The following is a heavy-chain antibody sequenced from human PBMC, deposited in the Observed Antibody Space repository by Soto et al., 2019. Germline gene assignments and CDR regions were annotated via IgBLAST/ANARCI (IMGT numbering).Heavy chain of an antibody. J-gene: IGHJ6*02. V-gene: IGHV3-30*03. D-gene: IGHD2-2*01. CDR1: GFTLTDYA. CDR2: RSYDGSLQ. Sequence: XGCLRLPWVAAGFTLTDYALDWVRQAPGKGLEWVAFRSYDGSLQYYADSVKGRFTFSRDNSKDTLYLQMHSLRPEDTAVYYCVRDCSSLTCNQGMDVWGLGTTVTVPS. CDR3: VRDCSSLTCNQGMDV.